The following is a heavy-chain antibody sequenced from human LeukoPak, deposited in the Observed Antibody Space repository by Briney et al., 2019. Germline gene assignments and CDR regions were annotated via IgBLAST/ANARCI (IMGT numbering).Heavy chain of an antibody. CDR3: ARGDTGDFAWFDP. J-gene: IGHJ5*02. CDR1: GLTVSDNF. Sequence: LRLSCSASGLTVSDNFLSWVRQAPGKGLEWIGYIYYSGSTYYNPSLKSRVTISVDTSKNQFSLKLSSVTAADTAVYYCARGDTGDFAWFDPWGQGTLVTVSS. V-gene: IGHV4-31*02. CDR2: IYYSGST. D-gene: IGHD7-27*01.